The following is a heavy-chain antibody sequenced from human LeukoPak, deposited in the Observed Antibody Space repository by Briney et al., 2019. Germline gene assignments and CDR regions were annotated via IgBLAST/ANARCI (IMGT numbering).Heavy chain of an antibody. CDR2: IWYDGSSK. V-gene: IGHV3-33*06. CDR3: AKSSWELLNYYYYMDV. J-gene: IGHJ6*03. CDR1: GFTFSSYG. Sequence: PGGSLRLSCAASGFTFSSYGMHWVRQAPGKGLEWVAVIWYDGSSKYYADSVKGRFTISRDNSKNTLYLQMNSLRAEDTAVYYCAKSSWELLNYYYYMDVWGKGTTVTVSS. D-gene: IGHD1-26*01.